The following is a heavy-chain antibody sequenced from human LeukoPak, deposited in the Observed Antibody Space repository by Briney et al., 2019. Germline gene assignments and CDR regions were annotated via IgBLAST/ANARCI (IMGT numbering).Heavy chain of an antibody. V-gene: IGHV1-2*02. CDR3: ARHLTTVTRVGLGY. Sequence: ASVKVSCKASGYTFTGYYMHWVRQVPGQGLEWMGWINPNSGGTNYAQKFQGRVTMTRDTSISTAYMELSRLRSDDTAVYYCARHLTTVTRVGLGYWGQGTLVTVSS. CDR1: GYTFTGYY. J-gene: IGHJ4*02. D-gene: IGHD4-17*01. CDR2: INPNSGGT.